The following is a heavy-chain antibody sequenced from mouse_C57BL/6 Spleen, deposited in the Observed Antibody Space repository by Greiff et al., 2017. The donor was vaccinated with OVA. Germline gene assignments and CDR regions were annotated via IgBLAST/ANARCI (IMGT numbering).Heavy chain of an antibody. J-gene: IGHJ4*01. CDR1: GYTFTSYG. CDR3: APFLLNRAMDY. D-gene: IGHD1-1*01. CDR2: IYPRSGNT. V-gene: IGHV1-81*01. Sequence: VHLVESGAELARPGASVKLSCKASGYTFTSYGISWVKQRTGQGLEWIGEIYPRSGNTYYNEKFKGKATLTADKSSSTAYMELRSLTSEDSAVYFCAPFLLNRAMDYWGQGTSVTVSS.